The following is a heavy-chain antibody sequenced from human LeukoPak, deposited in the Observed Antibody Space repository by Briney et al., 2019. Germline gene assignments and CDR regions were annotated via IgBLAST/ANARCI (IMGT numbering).Heavy chain of an antibody. D-gene: IGHD2-2*02. CDR3: AKGIIEVVVPAAISY. J-gene: IGHJ4*02. V-gene: IGHV3-30*02. CDR2: IRYDGSNK. Sequence: GGSLRLSCAASGFTFSSYGMHWVRQAPGKGLEWVAFIRYDGSNKYYADSVKGRFTISRDNSKNTLYLQMNSLRAEDTAVYYCAKGIIEVVVPAAISYWGQGTLVTVSS. CDR1: GFTFSSYG.